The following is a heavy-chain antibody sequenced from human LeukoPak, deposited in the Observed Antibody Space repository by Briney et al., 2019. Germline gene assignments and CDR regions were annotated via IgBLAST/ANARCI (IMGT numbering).Heavy chain of an antibody. CDR1: GYTFTSHY. CDR3: ARASYTSSLHLDS. Sequence: ASVTVSCKASGYTFTSHYINWVRQAPGQGLEWMGTINPSSGGTTYAQKFQGRVTMTRDTSTSTVYMEVSSLRSEDTAVYYCARASYTSSLHLDSWGQGTLVTVSS. CDR2: INPSSGGT. D-gene: IGHD6-6*01. J-gene: IGHJ4*02. V-gene: IGHV1-46*01.